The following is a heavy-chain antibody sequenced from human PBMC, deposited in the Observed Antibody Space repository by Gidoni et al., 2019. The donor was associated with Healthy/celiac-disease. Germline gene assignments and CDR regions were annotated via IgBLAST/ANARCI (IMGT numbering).Heavy chain of an antibody. Sequence: VQLVESGGGVVQPGRSLSLSCAASGFTFSSYAMHWVRQAPGKGLEWVAVISYDGSNKYYADSVKGRFTISRDNSKNTLYLQMNSLRAEDTAVYYCARSLVVVPAASDYWGQGTLVTVSS. J-gene: IGHJ4*02. CDR3: ARSLVVVPAASDY. V-gene: IGHV3-30-3*01. CDR1: GFTFSSYA. CDR2: ISYDGSNK. D-gene: IGHD2-2*01.